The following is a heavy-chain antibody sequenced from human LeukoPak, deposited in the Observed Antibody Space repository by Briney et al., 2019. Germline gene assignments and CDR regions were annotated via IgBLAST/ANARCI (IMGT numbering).Heavy chain of an antibody. V-gene: IGHV3-7*01. Sequence: GSLRLSCAASGFTFSSYAMSWVRQAPGKGLEWVANIKQDGSEKYYVDSVKGRFTISRDNAKNSLYLQMNSLRAEDTAVYYCARSTNWNYVRLEAFDIWGQGTMVTVSS. J-gene: IGHJ3*02. CDR3: ARSTNWNYVRLEAFDI. CDR2: IKQDGSEK. CDR1: GFTFSSYA. D-gene: IGHD1-7*01.